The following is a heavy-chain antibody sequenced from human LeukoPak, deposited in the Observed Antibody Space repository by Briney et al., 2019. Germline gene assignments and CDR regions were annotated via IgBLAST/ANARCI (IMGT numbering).Heavy chain of an antibody. J-gene: IGHJ4*02. CDR1: GGSISSSSYY. V-gene: IGHV4-39*01. D-gene: IGHD1-1*01. Sequence: SETLSLTCSVVSGGSISSSSYYWGWIRQPPGKGLEWIGSFCYSGSTYYNPSLKSRVTISADTSKNQFSLKLSSVTAADTAVYYCARLWRAAIDYGGQGTLVTASS. CDR2: FCYSGST. CDR3: ARLWRAAIDY.